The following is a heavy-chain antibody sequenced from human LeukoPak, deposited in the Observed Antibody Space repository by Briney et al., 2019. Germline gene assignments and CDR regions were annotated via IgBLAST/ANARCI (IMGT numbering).Heavy chain of an antibody. CDR2: ISGSGGST. J-gene: IGHJ5*02. CDR3: ARERASYYGSNWFDP. V-gene: IGHV3-23*01. Sequence: GGSLRLSCAASGFTLSSYAMSWVRQAPGKGLEWVSAISGSGGSTYYADSVKGRFIISRDNSKNTLYLQMNSLRAEDAAVYYCARERASYYGSNWFDPWGQGTLVTVSS. CDR1: GFTLSSYA. D-gene: IGHD3-10*01.